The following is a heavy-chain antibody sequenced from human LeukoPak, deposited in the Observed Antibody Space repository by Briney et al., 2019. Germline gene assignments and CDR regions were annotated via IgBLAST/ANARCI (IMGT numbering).Heavy chain of an antibody. J-gene: IGHJ6*03. V-gene: IGHV1-8*02. D-gene: IGHD2-21*02. CDR2: MNPNSGNT. CDR1: GYTFTGYY. CDR3: ARGPNREYCGGDCYSRYFIYYYYYMDV. Sequence: ASVKVSCKASGYTFTGYYLHWVRQATGQGLEWMGWMNPNSGNTGYAQKFQGRVTMTRNTSISTAYMELSSLRSEDTAVYYCARGPNREYCGGDCYSRYFIYYYYYMDVWGKGTTVTISS.